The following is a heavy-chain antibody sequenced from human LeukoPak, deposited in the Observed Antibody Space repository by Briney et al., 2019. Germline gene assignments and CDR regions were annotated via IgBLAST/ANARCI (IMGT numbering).Heavy chain of an antibody. Sequence: GGSLRLSCAASGFTFSSYAMSWVRQAPGKGLEWVANIKEDGSEKYYVDSVKGRFTISRDNAKNSLSLQVNSLSAEDTAVYYCARSRSGYYEDYWGQGTLVTVSS. CDR3: ARSRSGYYEDY. CDR1: GFTFSSYA. CDR2: IKEDGSEK. D-gene: IGHD3-22*01. J-gene: IGHJ4*02. V-gene: IGHV3-7*01.